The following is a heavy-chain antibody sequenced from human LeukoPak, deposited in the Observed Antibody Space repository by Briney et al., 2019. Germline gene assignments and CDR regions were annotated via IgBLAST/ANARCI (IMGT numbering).Heavy chain of an antibody. CDR3: AIDLDSSGSYDGVYS. V-gene: IGHV3-23*01. D-gene: IGHD3-22*01. CDR2: ISVTEVT. CDR1: GFTFSKYP. J-gene: IGHJ4*02. Sequence: GGSLRLSCAASGFTFSKYPMNWVRQAPGKGLEWISTISVTEVTHYTDSVRGRFTISRDNSKSKVFLQMNSVRAEDTAVYYCAIDLDSSGSYDGVYSWGQGTLVTVSS.